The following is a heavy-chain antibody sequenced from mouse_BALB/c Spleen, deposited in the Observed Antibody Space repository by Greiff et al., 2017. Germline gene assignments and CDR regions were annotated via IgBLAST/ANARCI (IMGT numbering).Heavy chain of an antibody. V-gene: IGHV5-6*01. Sequence: EVKLVESGGDLVKPGGSLKLSCAASGFTFSSYGMSWVRQTPDKRLEWVATISSGGSYTYYPDSVKGRFTISRDNAKNTLYLQMSSLKSEDTAMYYCARQDYYGSSYQAWFAYWGQGTLVTVSA. J-gene: IGHJ3*01. CDR3: ARQDYYGSSYQAWFAY. D-gene: IGHD1-1*01. CDR1: GFTFSSYG. CDR2: ISSGGSYT.